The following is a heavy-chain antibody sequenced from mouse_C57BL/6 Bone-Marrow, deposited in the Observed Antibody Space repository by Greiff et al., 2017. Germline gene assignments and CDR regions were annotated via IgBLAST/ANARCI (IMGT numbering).Heavy chain of an antibody. V-gene: IGHV1-59*01. D-gene: IGHD2-5*01. CDR3: ARDSKGY. CDR2: IDPSDSYT. Sequence: QVQLQQPGAELVRPGTSVKLSCKASGYTFTSYWMHWVKQRPGQGLEWIGVIDPSDSYTNYNQKFKGKATLTVDPSSSTAYMQLSSLTCEDSAVYYCARDSKGYWGQGTTLTVSS. J-gene: IGHJ2*01. CDR1: GYTFTSYW.